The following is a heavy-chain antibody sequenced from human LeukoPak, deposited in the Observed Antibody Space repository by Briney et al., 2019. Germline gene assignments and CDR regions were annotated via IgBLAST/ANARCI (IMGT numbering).Heavy chain of an antibody. CDR2: ISGSGGST. CDR1: GFTFSSYA. J-gene: IGHJ6*02. V-gene: IGHV3-23*01. CDR3: AKDYGGNPVLGYYYGMDV. D-gene: IGHD4-23*01. Sequence: GGSLRLSCAASGFTFSSYAVSWFRQAPGKGLEWVSAISGSGGSTYYADSVKGRFTISRDNSKNTLYLQMNSLRAEDTAVYYCAKDYGGNPVLGYYYGMDVWGQGTTVTVSS.